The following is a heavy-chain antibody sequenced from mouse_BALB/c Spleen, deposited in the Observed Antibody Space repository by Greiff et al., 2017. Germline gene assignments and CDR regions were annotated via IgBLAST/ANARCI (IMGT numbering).Heavy chain of an antibody. CDR1: GYTFTDYN. CDR2: INPNNGGT. Sequence: EVKLMESGPELVKPGASVKIPCKASGYTFTDYNMDWVKQSHGKSLEWIGDINPNNGGTIYNQKFKGKATLTVDKSSSTAYMELRSLTSEDTAVYYCARSDQTYYYAMDYWGQGTSVTVSS. V-gene: IGHV1-18*01. J-gene: IGHJ4*01. CDR3: ARSDQTYYYAMDY.